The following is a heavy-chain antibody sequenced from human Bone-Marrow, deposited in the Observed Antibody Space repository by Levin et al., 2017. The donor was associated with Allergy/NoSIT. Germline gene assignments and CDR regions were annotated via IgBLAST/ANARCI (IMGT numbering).Heavy chain of an antibody. CDR1: GFTFSSYA. CDR2: IIGSGYNR. J-gene: IGHJ2*01. Sequence: GGSLRLSCAASGFTFSSYAMSWVRQAPGKGLQWVSAIIGSGYNRYYADSVKGRFIISRDNSKNTLYLHMNSLRAEDTAVYYCAKYTVSSRWFYWDFGPWGRGTLVTVSS. V-gene: IGHV3-23*01. CDR3: AKYTVSSRWFYWDFGP. D-gene: IGHD6-13*01.